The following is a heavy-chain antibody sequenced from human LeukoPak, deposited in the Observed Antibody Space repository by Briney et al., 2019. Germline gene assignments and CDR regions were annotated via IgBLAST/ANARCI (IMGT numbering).Heavy chain of an antibody. V-gene: IGHV4-59*12. D-gene: IGHD4-17*01. J-gene: IGHJ3*02. CDR1: GGSISSYY. CDR3: ARARAVNDAFDI. Sequence: SETLSLTCTVSGGSISSYYWSWIRQPPGKGLEWIGYIYYSGSTNYNPSLKSRVTMSVDTSKNQFSLKLSSVTAADTAVYYCARARAVNDAFDIWGQGTMVTVSS. CDR2: IYYSGST.